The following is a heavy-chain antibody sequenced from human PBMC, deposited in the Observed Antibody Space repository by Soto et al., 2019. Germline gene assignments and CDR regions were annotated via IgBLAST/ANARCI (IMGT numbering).Heavy chain of an antibody. Sequence: PSETLSLTCTVSGGSISSGGYYWSWIRQHPGKGLEWIGYIYYSGSTYYNPSLKSRVTISVDTSKNQFSLKLSSVTAADTAVYYCARVYGSGSYYNVFPSYFDYWGQGTLVTVS. D-gene: IGHD3-10*01. J-gene: IGHJ4*02. V-gene: IGHV4-31*03. CDR1: GGSISSGGYY. CDR3: ARVYGSGSYYNVFPSYFDY. CDR2: IYYSGST.